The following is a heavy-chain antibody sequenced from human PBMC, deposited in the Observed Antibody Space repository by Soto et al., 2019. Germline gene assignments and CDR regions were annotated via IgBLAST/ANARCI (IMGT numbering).Heavy chain of an antibody. Sequence: EVQLVESGGGLVQPGVSLRLSCAASGFTFSNYDMHWVRQVTGQGLEWVSAIGAAGDTYYPDSVKGRFTISRENAKNSLYLQMKSLRAEDTAVYYCGRGGWGSSWYEVGSRIDYWGQGALVTVSS. V-gene: IGHV3-13*01. J-gene: IGHJ4*02. CDR1: GFTFSNYD. CDR2: IGAAGDT. CDR3: GRGGWGSSWYEVGSRIDY. D-gene: IGHD6-13*01.